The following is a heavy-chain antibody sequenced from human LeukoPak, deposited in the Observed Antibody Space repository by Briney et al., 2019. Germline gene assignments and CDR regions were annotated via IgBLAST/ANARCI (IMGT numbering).Heavy chain of an antibody. CDR3: AAGGLWSADYYYYYGMDV. CDR2: IILIFGTA. CDR1: GGTFSSYA. Sequence: SVKVSCKASGGTFSSYAISWVRQAPGQGLEWMGGIILIFGTANYAQKFQGRVTITADESTSTAYMELSSLRSEDTAVYYCAAGGLWSADYYYYYGMDVWGQGTTVTVSS. J-gene: IGHJ6*02. V-gene: IGHV1-69*13. D-gene: IGHD5-18*01.